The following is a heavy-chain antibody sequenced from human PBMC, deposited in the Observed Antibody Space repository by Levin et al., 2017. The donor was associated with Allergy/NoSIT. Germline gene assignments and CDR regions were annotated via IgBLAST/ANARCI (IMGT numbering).Heavy chain of an antibody. V-gene: IGHV3-23*01. Sequence: GESLKISCAASGFTFNNYAMSWVRQAPGTGLEWVSAITDSGGNTYHADSVKGRFTISRDNSKNTLYLQMNSLRDEDTAIYYCAKGSGAARPYYFDYWGQGTLVTVSS. CDR1: GFTFNNYA. D-gene: IGHD6-6*01. CDR3: AKGSGAARPYYFDY. J-gene: IGHJ4*02. CDR2: ITDSGGNT.